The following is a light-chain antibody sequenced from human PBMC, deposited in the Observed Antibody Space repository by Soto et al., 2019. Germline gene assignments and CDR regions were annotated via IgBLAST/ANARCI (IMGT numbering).Light chain of an antibody. CDR3: AAWDDSLSGYV. CDR2: RNN. Sequence: QSVLTQPPSASGTPGQRVTISCSGSSSNIGSNYVYWYQQLPGTAPKLLIYRNNQRPSGVPDRFSGSKSGTSASLAIRGLRSKNEADNYCAAWDDSLSGYVFGTGTKLTVL. V-gene: IGLV1-47*01. CDR1: SSNIGSNY. J-gene: IGLJ1*01.